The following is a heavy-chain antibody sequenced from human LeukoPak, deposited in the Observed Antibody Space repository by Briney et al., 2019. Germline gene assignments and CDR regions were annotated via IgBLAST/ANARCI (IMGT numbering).Heavy chain of an antibody. D-gene: IGHD5-12*01. J-gene: IGHJ4*02. V-gene: IGHV1-2*04. CDR2: INPNSGGT. CDR3: ARVGGYDYYFDY. Sequence: ASVKVSCMASGYTFTGYYMHWVRQAPGQGREWMGWINPNSGGTNYAQKFQGWVTMTRDTSISTAYMELGRLRSDDTAVYYCARVGGYDYYFDYWGQGTLVTVSS. CDR1: GYTFTGYY.